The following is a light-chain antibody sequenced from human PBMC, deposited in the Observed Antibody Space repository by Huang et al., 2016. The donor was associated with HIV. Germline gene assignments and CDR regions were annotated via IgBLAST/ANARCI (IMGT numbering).Light chain of an antibody. J-gene: IGKJ5*01. CDR2: DAS. V-gene: IGKV1-33*01. Sequence: DIQMTQSPSSLSASVGDRVTITCQASQDIKKSLNWYQQKPGKAPSLLIYDASKLETGVASRFGVSGFGTDFTLIITSLQPEDFVTYYCQQYDSVPPTFGQGTRLDIK. CDR1: QDIKKS. CDR3: QQYDSVPPT.